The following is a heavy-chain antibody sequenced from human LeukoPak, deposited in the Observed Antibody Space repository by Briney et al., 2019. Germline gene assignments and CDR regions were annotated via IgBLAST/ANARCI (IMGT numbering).Heavy chain of an antibody. CDR3: ARTKSSELLWFGEFIFDY. D-gene: IGHD3-10*01. Sequence: SETLSLTCTVSGGSISSGGYYWSWIRQHPGKGLEGIGYIYYSGSTYYNPSLKSRVTISVDTSKNQFSLKLSSVTAADTAVYYCARTKSSELLWFGEFIFDYWGQGTLVTVSS. CDR2: IYYSGST. J-gene: IGHJ4*02. CDR1: GGSISSGGYY. V-gene: IGHV4-31*03.